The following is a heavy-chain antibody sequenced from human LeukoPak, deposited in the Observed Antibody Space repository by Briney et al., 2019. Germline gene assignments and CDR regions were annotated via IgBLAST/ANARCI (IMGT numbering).Heavy chain of an antibody. CDR3: ARWNYYYYYMDV. J-gene: IGHJ6*03. CDR1: GGSISSGGYY. CDR2: IYYSGST. V-gene: IGHV4-31*03. Sequence: SETLSLTCTVAGGSISSGGYYWSWIRQHPGKGLEWIGYIYYSGSTYYNPSPKSRVTISVDTSKNQFSLKLSSVTAADTAVYYCARWNYYYYYMDVWGKGTTVTVSS.